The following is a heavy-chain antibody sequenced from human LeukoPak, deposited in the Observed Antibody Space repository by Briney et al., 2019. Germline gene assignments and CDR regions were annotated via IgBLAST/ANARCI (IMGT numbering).Heavy chain of an antibody. CDR1: GFAFSSYE. D-gene: IGHD1-14*01. CDR2: INQGGSDK. V-gene: IGHV3-7*01. CDR3: TRDRSRAEDD. J-gene: IGHJ4*02. Sequence: GGSLRLSCAASGFAFSSYEMNWVRQAPGKGLEWVANINQGGSDKYYVDSVKGRFTISRDNANNLLYLQMNSLRGEDTAVYYCTRDRSRAEDDWGQGTLVTVSS.